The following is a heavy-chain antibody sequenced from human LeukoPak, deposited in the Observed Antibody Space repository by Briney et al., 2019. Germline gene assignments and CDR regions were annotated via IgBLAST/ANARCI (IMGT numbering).Heavy chain of an antibody. Sequence: GGSLRLSCAASGFTVSSNYMSWVRQAPGKGLEWVSIIYSGGSTYYADSVKGRFTISRDNSKNTLYLQMNRLRAEDTAVYYCASGSGSYRTPYYYMDVWGKGTTVTVSS. CDR2: IYSGGST. CDR1: GFTVSSNY. V-gene: IGHV3-53*01. D-gene: IGHD3-10*01. CDR3: ASGSGSYRTPYYYMDV. J-gene: IGHJ6*03.